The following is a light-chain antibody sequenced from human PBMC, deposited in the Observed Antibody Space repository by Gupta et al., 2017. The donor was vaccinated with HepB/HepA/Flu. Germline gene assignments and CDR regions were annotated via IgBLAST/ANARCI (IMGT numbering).Light chain of an antibody. CDR2: QVS. J-gene: IGKJ4*01. CDR1: QSLVFSDGNTF. Sequence: DVVLTQSPLSLPVTLGQPASISCRSSQSLVFSDGNTFLHWFQQRPGQSPRRLLYQVSKRDSGVQERSSGRGSSTDFTPRSSREEAEDVAIYCCEQGTHPLTFGRGTKVEIK. CDR3: EQGTHPLT. V-gene: IGKV2-30*01.